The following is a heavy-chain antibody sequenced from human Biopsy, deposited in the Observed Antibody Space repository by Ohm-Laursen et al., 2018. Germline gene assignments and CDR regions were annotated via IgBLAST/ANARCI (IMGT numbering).Heavy chain of an antibody. CDR3: ARDLVDWTVPS. J-gene: IGHJ4*02. Sequence: SVKVSCKVPADSFVGYDIHWVRQAPGQGLEWMGSIYPNNGATKNAQKFQGRVTMTRDTSIDTAFMELKSLRSDDTAVYYCARDLVDWTVPSWGQGTLVIVSS. CDR1: ADSFVGYD. CDR2: IYPNNGAT. D-gene: IGHD3/OR15-3a*01. V-gene: IGHV1-2*02.